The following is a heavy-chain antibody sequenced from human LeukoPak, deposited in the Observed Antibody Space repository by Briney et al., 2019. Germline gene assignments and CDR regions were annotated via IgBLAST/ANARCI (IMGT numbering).Heavy chain of an antibody. CDR1: GGTFSSYA. V-gene: IGHV1-69*04. D-gene: IGHD3-9*01. CDR3: ADDHAQSKILTGYYPE. J-gene: IGHJ4*02. CDR2: IIPILGIA. Sequence: ASVKVSCKASGGTFSSYAISWVRQAPGQGLEWMGRIIPILGIANYAQKFQGRVTITADKSTSTAYMELSRLRSEDTAVYYCADDHAQSKILTGYYPEWGQGTLVTVSS.